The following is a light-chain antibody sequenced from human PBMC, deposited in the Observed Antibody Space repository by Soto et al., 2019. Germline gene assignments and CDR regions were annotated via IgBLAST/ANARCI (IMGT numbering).Light chain of an antibody. CDR1: SSNIGAGYD. CDR3: HSYDSSLSGVV. CDR2: GYF. Sequence: QSVLTQPPSVSGAPGQRVTISCTGSSSNIGAGYDVHWYQQLPGKPPKLLIYGYFNRPSGVPDRFSGSKSGTSASLAITGLQAEDEAGYYCHSYDSSLSGVVFGGGTKLTVL. V-gene: IGLV1-40*01. J-gene: IGLJ2*01.